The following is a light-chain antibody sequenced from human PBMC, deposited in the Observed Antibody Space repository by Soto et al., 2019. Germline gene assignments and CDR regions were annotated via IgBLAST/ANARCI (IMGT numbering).Light chain of an antibody. J-gene: IGLJ2*01. CDR1: SSDVGGYNF. CDR3: SSYTSSSTPVV. CDR2: DVI. V-gene: IGLV2-14*03. Sequence: QSALTQPASVSGSPGQSITISCTGTSSDVGGYNFVSWYQHHPDKVPKLMIYDVITRPPGVSYRFSGSKSDNTASLTISGLQAEEEDDYYCSSYTSSSTPVVFGGGTKVTVL.